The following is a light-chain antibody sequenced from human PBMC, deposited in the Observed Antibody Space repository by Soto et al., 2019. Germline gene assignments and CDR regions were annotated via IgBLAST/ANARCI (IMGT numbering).Light chain of an antibody. CDR1: SNDVGGYNY. CDR2: DVS. Sequence: QSDLTQPRSVSGSPGQSVTISCTGTSNDVGGYNYVSWYQQHPGKAPKLMIYDVSKRPSGVPDRVSGSKSGNTASLTISGLQAEDEADYYCCSYAGSYTVVFGGGTKLTVL. J-gene: IGLJ2*01. V-gene: IGLV2-11*01. CDR3: CSYAGSYTVV.